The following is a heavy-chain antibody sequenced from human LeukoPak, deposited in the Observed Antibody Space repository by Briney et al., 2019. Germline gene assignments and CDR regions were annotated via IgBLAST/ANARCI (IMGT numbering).Heavy chain of an antibody. Sequence: PGGSLRLSCAAGGFTFSSYAMGWVRQTPGKGLEWVSCISSSGVNTYYADSVEGRFTISRDNSKSTLYLQMNSLRTKDTALYYCATMTGFPNWFGPWGQGALVTVSS. J-gene: IGHJ5*02. CDR3: ATMTGFPNWFGP. CDR1: GFTFSSYA. V-gene: IGHV3-23*01. CDR2: ISSSGVNT.